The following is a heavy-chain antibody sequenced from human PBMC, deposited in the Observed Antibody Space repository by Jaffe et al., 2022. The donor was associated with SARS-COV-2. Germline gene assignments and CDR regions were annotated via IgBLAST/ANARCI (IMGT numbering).Heavy chain of an antibody. CDR2: IKSKTDGGTT. D-gene: IGHD4-17*01. CDR3: TTAPYGDPVLGCY. V-gene: IGHV3-15*01. Sequence: EVQLVESGGGLVKPGESLRLSCAASGFTFRDVWMSWVRQAPGKGLEWVGRIKSKTDGGTTDYAAPVKGRFTISRDDSKNMLFLQMNTLKTEDTAVYYCTTAPYGDPVLGCYWGQGTLVTVSS. CDR1: GFTFRDVW. J-gene: IGHJ4*02.